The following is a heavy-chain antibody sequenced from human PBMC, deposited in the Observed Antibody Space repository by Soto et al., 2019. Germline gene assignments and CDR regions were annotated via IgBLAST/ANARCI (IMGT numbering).Heavy chain of an antibody. CDR2: ISGSGGST. V-gene: IGHV3-23*01. CDR1: GCTFSSYA. Sequence: GGSLRLSCAASGCTFSSYAMSWVRQAPGKGLEWVSAISGSGGSTYYADSVKGRFTISRDNSKNTLYLQMNTLRAEDTAVYYCAKDRTASWNPDSWFDPWGQGTLVTVSS. J-gene: IGHJ5*02. D-gene: IGHD1-1*01. CDR3: AKDRTASWNPDSWFDP.